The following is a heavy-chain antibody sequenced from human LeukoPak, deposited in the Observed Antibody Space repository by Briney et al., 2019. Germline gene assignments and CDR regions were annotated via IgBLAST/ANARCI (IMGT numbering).Heavy chain of an antibody. J-gene: IGHJ4*02. D-gene: IGHD6-13*01. V-gene: IGHV4-59*01. CDR3: ARVTGYRIEDYFDY. CDR2: IYYSGST. Sequence: SETLSLTCTVSGGSISSYYWSWIRQPPGKGLEWIGYIYYSGSTNYNPSLKSRVTISLDTSKNQFSLKLSPVTAADTAVYYCARVTGYRIEDYFDYWGQGTLVTVSS. CDR1: GGSISSYY.